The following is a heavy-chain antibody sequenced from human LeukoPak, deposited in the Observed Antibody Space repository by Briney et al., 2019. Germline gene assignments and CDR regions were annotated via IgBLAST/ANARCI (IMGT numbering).Heavy chain of an antibody. CDR2: INPNSGGT. CDR1: GYTFTGYY. D-gene: IGHD3-10*01. J-gene: IGHJ4*02. Sequence: ASVKVSCKASGYTFTGYYMHWVRQAPGQGLEWMGWINPNSGGTNYAQKFQGRVTMTRDTSISTAYMELSRLRSDDTAVYYCARGKFTLVGSTDYWGQGTLVTVSS. CDR3: ARGKFTLVGSTDY. V-gene: IGHV1-2*02.